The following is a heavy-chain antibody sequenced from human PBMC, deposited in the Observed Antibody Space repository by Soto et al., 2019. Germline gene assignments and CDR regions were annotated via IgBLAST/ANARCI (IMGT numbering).Heavy chain of an antibody. Sequence: QVQLVESGGGVVQPGGSLRISCAASGFTFSNFVMHWVRQAPGKGLEWVAATSYDGKNKDHADSVKGRFTISRDNSKNTLYLQMTSLRHEDTAVYFCARERAIAATGIFYYWGQGTLVTVSS. CDR1: GFTFSNFV. CDR2: TSYDGKNK. J-gene: IGHJ4*02. V-gene: IGHV3-30*04. D-gene: IGHD6-13*01. CDR3: ARERAIAATGIFYY.